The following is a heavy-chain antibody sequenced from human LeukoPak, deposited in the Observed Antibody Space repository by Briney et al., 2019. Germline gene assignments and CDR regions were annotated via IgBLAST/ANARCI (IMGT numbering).Heavy chain of an antibody. D-gene: IGHD6-13*01. CDR2: ISSSGSTI. Sequence: GGSLRLSCAASGFTFSSYEMNWVRQAPGKGLEGVSYISSSGSTIYYADSVKGRFTISRDNAENSLYLQMNSLRAEDTAVYYCAKDSGAAAGPYYYYYMDVWGRGTTVTISS. CDR3: AKDSGAAAGPYYYYYMDV. CDR1: GFTFSSYE. J-gene: IGHJ6*03. V-gene: IGHV3-48*03.